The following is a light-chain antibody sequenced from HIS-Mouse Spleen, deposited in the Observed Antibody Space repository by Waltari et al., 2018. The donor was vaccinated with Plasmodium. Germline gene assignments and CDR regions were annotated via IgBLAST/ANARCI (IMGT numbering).Light chain of an antibody. CDR2: AAS. V-gene: IGKV1-8*01. CDR3: QQYYSYPYT. Sequence: AIRMTQSPSSFSASTGDRVTITCRASQGISSYLAWYQQKPGKAPKLPIYAASTLQSGVPSRFSGSGSGTDFTLTISCLQSEDFATYYCQQYYSYPYTFCQGTKLEIK. CDR1: QGISSY. J-gene: IGKJ2*01.